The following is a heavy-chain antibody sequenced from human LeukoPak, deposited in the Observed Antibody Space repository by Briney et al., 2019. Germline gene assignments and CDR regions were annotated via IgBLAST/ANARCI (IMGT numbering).Heavy chain of an antibody. CDR1: GGSFSGCY. Sequence: SETLSLTCAVYGGSFSGCYWSWIRQPPGKGLEWIGEINHSGSTNYNPSLKSRVTISVDTSKNQFSLKLSSVTAADTAVYYCARRGYYDILTGYYHNWFDPWGQGTLVTVSS. V-gene: IGHV4-34*01. D-gene: IGHD3-9*01. J-gene: IGHJ5*02. CDR2: INHSGST. CDR3: ARRGYYDILTGYYHNWFDP.